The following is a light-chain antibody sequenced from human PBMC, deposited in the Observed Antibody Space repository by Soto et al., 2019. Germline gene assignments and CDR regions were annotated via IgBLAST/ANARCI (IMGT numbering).Light chain of an antibody. CDR3: QKYSSAPLP. CDR1: QGIGTS. J-gene: IGKJ4*01. CDR2: TAS. V-gene: IGKV1-27*01. Sequence: DTQMTQSPPPLSASVGDSVTITCRASQGIGTSLAWYQQKPGKVPKLLIYTASTLQSGVPSRFSGSGSGTDFTLTISSLQPEDVATYYCQKYSSAPLPFGGGSKVEIK.